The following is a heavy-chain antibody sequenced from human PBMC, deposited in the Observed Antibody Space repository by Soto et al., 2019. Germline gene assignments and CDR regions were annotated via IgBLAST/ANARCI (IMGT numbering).Heavy chain of an antibody. CDR3: ARGRASGSYYLLDY. Sequence: ASVKVSCKASGNTFTSYDINWVRQATGHGLEWMGWINPNSGNIRYAQKFQGRVTMTRDTAIRTAYMEVSRLRSDGTAVYYCARGRASGSYYLLDYWGQGTLVTVSS. CDR1: GNTFTSYD. CDR2: INPNSGNI. V-gene: IGHV1-8*01. J-gene: IGHJ4*02. D-gene: IGHD3-10*01.